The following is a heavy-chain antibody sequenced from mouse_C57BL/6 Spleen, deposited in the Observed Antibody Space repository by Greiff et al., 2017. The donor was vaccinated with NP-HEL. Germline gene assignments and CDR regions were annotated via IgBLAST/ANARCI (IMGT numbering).Heavy chain of an antibody. CDR3: AREGNYPYYFDY. J-gene: IGHJ2*01. CDR2: INYDGSST. D-gene: IGHD2-1*01. CDR1: GFTFSDYY. V-gene: IGHV5-16*01. Sequence: EVKLMESEGGLVQPGSSMKLSCTASGFTFSDYYMAWVRQVPEKGLEWVANINYDGSSTYYLDSLKSRFIISRDNAKNILYLPMSSLKSEDTATYYCAREGNYPYYFDYWGQGTTLTVSS.